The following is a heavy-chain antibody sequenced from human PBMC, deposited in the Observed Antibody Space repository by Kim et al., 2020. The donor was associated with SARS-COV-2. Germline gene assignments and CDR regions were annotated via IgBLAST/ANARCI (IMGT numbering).Heavy chain of an antibody. J-gene: IGHJ4*02. D-gene: IGHD3-3*01. CDR3: ATQMYYDFWSGFDY. CDR2: ISGSGSST. CDR1: GFTFSSYA. Sequence: GGSLRLSCAASGFTFSSYAMSWVRQAPGKGLEWVSAISGSGSSTYYADSVKGRFTISRDNSKNTLYLQMNSLRAEDTAVYYCATQMYYDFWSGFDYWGQGTLVTVSS. V-gene: IGHV3-23*01.